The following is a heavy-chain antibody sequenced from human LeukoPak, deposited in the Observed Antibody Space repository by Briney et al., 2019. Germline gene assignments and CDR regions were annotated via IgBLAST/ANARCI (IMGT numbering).Heavy chain of an antibody. CDR1: GYTFISYD. CDR2: MYPNSGNT. J-gene: IGHJ6*02. V-gene: IGHV1-8*01. Sequence: ASVKVSCKASGYTFISYDINWVRQATGQGLEWMGWMYPNSGNTGYAQKFQGRVTMTRNTSISTAYMELSSLRSEDTAVYYCARIPKLRYFDWLPTLYGMDVWGQGTTVTVSS. CDR3: ARIPKLRYFDWLPTLYGMDV. D-gene: IGHD3-9*01.